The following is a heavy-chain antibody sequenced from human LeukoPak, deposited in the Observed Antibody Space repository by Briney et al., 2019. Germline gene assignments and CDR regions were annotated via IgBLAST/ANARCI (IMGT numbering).Heavy chain of an antibody. D-gene: IGHD7-27*01. Sequence: GGSLRLSCAASGFTFSDYWMSWVRQAPGKGLEWVANINQDGSETYYVDSVEGRFTISRDNAKNSLFLQMSSLRAEDTVVYFCSGDPGDYWGQGTLVTVSS. CDR1: GFTFSDYW. CDR2: INQDGSET. CDR3: SGDPGDY. V-gene: IGHV3-7*04. J-gene: IGHJ4*02.